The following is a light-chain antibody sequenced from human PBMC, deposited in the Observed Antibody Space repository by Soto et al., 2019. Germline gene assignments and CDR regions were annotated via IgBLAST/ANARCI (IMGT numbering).Light chain of an antibody. CDR1: QSISNW. Sequence: DIQMTQSPSTLSASVGDRVTITCRASQSISNWLAWYQQKPGKAPKLLIYKASSLQSGVPSRFSGSGSGTEFTLTISSLQPDDFATYYCQRYNSYWHTFGQGTKLEIK. J-gene: IGKJ2*01. CDR2: KAS. CDR3: QRYNSYWHT. V-gene: IGKV1-5*03.